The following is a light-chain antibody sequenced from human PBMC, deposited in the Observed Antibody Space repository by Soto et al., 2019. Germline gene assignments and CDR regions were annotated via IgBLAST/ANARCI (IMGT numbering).Light chain of an antibody. J-gene: IGKJ4*01. CDR3: QERTDWPLT. CDR1: QSVSSSY. Sequence: EIVLPQSPGTLSLSPGERATLSCRASQSVSSSYLAWYQQKPGQATRLLIYDASERATGVPARFSGSGSGTDFTLTISSLEPEDFAVYYCQERTDWPLTVGGGTKVDIK. CDR2: DAS. V-gene: IGKV3D-20*02.